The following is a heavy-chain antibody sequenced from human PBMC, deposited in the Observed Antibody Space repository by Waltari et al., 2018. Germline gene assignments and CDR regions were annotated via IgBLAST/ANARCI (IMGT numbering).Heavy chain of an antibody. Sequence: QVQLVQSGAEVKKPGSSVKVSCKASGGTFSSYAISWVRQAPGQGLEWMGGIIPIFGTAKEEQKFQGRVTITTDESTSTAYMELSSLRSEDTAVYYCARSPGGYCSGGSCYRDWYFDLWGRGTLVTVSS. CDR1: GGTFSSYA. CDR3: ARSPGGYCSGGSCYRDWYFDL. CDR2: IIPIFGTA. J-gene: IGHJ2*01. V-gene: IGHV1-69*05. D-gene: IGHD2-15*01.